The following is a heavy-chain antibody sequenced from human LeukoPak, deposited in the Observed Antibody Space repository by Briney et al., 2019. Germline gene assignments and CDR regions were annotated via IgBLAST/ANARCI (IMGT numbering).Heavy chain of an antibody. Sequence: ASVKVSCKASGYTFTGYYIHWVRQAPGQGLEWMGWIKADSGGTRYAQKFQGRVTMTRDTSISTAYMELSRLRSDDTAVYYCARDLKLTYYYDSSGLDYWGQGTLVTVSS. CDR1: GYTFTGYY. J-gene: IGHJ4*02. D-gene: IGHD3-22*01. V-gene: IGHV1-2*02. CDR2: IKADSGGT. CDR3: ARDLKLTYYYDSSGLDY.